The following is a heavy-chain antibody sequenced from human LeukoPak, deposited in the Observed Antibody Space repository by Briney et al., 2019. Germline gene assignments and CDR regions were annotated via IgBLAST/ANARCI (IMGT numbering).Heavy chain of an antibody. CDR1: GGSISSYY. D-gene: IGHD3-22*01. CDR3: ARAQLNYYDSSGYYYFDY. J-gene: IGHJ4*02. Sequence: PSETLSLTCTVSGGSISSYYWSWIRQPAGKGLEWIGRIYTSGSTNYNPSLKSRVTMSVDTSKNQFSLKLSSVTATDTAVYYCARAQLNYYDSSGYYYFDYWGQGTLVTVSS. CDR2: IYTSGST. V-gene: IGHV4-4*07.